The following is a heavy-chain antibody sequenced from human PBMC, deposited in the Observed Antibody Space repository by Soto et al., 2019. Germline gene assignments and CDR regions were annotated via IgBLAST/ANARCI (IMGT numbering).Heavy chain of an antibody. CDR1: GFTFTSSA. CDR3: AAKSGSSIGWFDP. CDR2: IVVGSGNT. V-gene: IGHV1-58*01. J-gene: IGHJ5*02. Sequence: SVKVSFKASGFTFTSSAVQWVRQARGQRLEWIGWIVVGSGNTNYAQKFQERVTITRDMSTSTAYMELSSLRSEDTAVYYCAAKSGSSIGWFDPWGQGTLVTVSS. D-gene: IGHD6-6*01.